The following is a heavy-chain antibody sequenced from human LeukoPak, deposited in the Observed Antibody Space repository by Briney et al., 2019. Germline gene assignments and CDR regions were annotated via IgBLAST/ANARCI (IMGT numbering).Heavy chain of an antibody. CDR1: GGSISSYY. J-gene: IGHJ4*02. CDR3: AREVVAVAGSYFDS. D-gene: IGHD6-19*01. Sequence: SETLSLTCTVSGGSISSYYWTWIRQPPGKGLEWIGYIYYSGSSNYNPSLKSRVTISVDTSKNQFSLKLSSVTAADTAVYFCAREVVAVAGSYFDSWGQGTLVTVSS. V-gene: IGHV4-59*01. CDR2: IYYSGSS.